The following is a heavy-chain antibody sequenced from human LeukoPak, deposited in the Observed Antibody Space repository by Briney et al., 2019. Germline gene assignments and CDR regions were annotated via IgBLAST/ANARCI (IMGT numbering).Heavy chain of an antibody. V-gene: IGHV3-21*01. D-gene: IGHD4-11*01. Sequence: GGSLRLSCAASGFTFSSYSMNWVRQAPGKGLEWVSSISSSSSYIYYADSVKGRFTISRDNAKNSLYLQMNSLRAEDTAAYYCARLSGRTYSNCHFDYWGQGTLVTVSS. J-gene: IGHJ4*02. CDR1: GFTFSSYS. CDR2: ISSSSSYI. CDR3: ARLSGRTYSNCHFDY.